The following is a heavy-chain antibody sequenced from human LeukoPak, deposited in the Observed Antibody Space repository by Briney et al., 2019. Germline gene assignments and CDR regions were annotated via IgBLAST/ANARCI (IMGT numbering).Heavy chain of an antibody. Sequence: ASVKVSCKASGYTFTSYGISWVRQAPGQGLEWMGWISAYNGNTNYAQKLQGRVTMTTDTSTSTAYMELSSLRSDDKAVYYCARAEGVAALWDFDYWGQGTLVTVSS. CDR1: GYTFTSYG. CDR2: ISAYNGNT. V-gene: IGHV1-18*01. J-gene: IGHJ4*02. D-gene: IGHD6-19*01. CDR3: ARAEGVAALWDFDY.